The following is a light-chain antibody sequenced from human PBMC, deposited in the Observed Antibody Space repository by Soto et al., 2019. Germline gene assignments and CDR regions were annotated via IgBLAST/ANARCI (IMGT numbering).Light chain of an antibody. J-gene: IGKJ1*01. V-gene: IGKV1-5*01. CDR2: DAS. CDR1: QKIRSR. Sequence: DFQMTQSPSTLSASVGDRVTITCRASQKIRSRLAWVQQKPGXNPXXLIYDASSLESGVPQRFIGSGSGTEFPLTISSLQTDDFSTYDCQHYHIYWTFGQGTNVDI. CDR3: QHYHIYWT.